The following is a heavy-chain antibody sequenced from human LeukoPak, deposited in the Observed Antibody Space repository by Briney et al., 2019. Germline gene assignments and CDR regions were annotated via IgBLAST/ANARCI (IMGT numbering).Heavy chain of an antibody. V-gene: IGHV4-34*01. CDR3: ARTVVVVAATLRWFDP. J-gene: IGHJ5*02. Sequence: SETLSLTCAVYGGSFSGYYWSWIRQPPGKGPEWVGEINHSGSTNYNPSLKSRVTISVDTSKNQFSLKLSSVTAADTAVYYCARTVVVVAATLRWFDPWGQGTLVTVSS. D-gene: IGHD2-15*01. CDR1: GGSFSGYY. CDR2: INHSGST.